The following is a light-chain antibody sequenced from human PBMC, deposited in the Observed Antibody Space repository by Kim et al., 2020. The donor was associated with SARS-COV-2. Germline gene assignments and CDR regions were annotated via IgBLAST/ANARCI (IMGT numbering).Light chain of an antibody. CDR3: NSRDTNDIVL. J-gene: IGLJ2*01. V-gene: IGLV3-19*01. Sequence: VALGTAVRITCQGDSLRSYYATWYQQKPGQAPILLIYGKNNRPSGIPDRFSGSSSGNTASLTITGTQAGDEADYYCNSRDTNDIVLFGGGTQLTVL. CDR2: GKN. CDR1: SLRSYY.